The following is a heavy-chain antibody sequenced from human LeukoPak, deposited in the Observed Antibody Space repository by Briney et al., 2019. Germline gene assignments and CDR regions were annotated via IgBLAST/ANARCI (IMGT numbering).Heavy chain of an antibody. V-gene: IGHV4-4*07. J-gene: IGHJ6*03. Sequence: SETLSLTCTVSGGSISSYYWNWIRQPAGKGLEWIGRIYTSWSTNYNPSRKSRVTMAVDTSKSQFSLKLSSVHGAETAVYYCARVTSAGVVVAAASNYYYSCMDVWGKGTTVTVSS. CDR2: IYTSWST. CDR3: ARVTSAGVVVAAASNYYYSCMDV. CDR1: GGSISSYY. D-gene: IGHD2-2*01.